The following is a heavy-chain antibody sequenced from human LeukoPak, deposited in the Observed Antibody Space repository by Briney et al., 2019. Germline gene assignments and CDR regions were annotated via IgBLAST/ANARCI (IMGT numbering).Heavy chain of an antibody. CDR3: ARLLGCSSTSCSPREGWFDP. Sequence: SETLSLTCAVYGGSFSGYYWSWIRQPPGKGLEWIGEINHSGSTNYNPSLKSRVTISVDTSKNQFSLKLSSVTAADTAVYYCARLLGCSSTSCSPREGWFDPWGQGTLVTVSS. CDR2: INHSGST. CDR1: GGSFSGYY. D-gene: IGHD2-2*01. V-gene: IGHV4-34*01. J-gene: IGHJ5*02.